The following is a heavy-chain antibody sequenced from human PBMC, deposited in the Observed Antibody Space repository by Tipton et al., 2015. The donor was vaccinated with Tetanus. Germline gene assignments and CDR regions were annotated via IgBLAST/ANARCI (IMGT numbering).Heavy chain of an antibody. CDR2: ISPGDSDA. J-gene: IGHJ5*02. CDR1: GYSFPHSW. CDR3: ARLPKHYSASGST. V-gene: IGHV5-51*01. D-gene: IGHD3-10*01. Sequence: VQLVQSGAEVKKPEDSLKISCKASGYSFPHSWIAWVRQMPGKGLEWMGIISPGDSDATYSPSFQGQVTISLDKSISTAYLQWSSLKASDTAIYFCARLPKHYSASGSTWGQGTQVTVSS.